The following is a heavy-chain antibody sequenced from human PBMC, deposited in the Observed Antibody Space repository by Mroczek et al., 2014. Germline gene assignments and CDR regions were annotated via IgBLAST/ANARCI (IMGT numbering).Heavy chain of an antibody. CDR3: ARLYYDFWSGYYFDY. CDR2: IYYSGST. V-gene: IGHV4-59*01. CDR1: GGSISSYY. D-gene: IGHD3-3*01. Sequence: KESGPGLVKPSETLSLTCTVSGGSISSYYWSWIRQPPGKGLEWIGYIYYSGSTNYNPSLKSRVTISVDTSKNQFSLKLSSVTAADTAVYYCARLYYDFWSGYYFDYWGQGTLVTVSS. J-gene: IGHJ4*02.